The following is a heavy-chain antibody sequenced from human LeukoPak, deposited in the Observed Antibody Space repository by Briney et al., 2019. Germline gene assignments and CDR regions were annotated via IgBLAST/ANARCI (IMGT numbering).Heavy chain of an antibody. D-gene: IGHD1-1*01. Sequence: PGGSLRLSCAASGFTFSSYWMHWVRQAPGKGLVRVSRINSDGSSTSYADSVKGRFTISRDNAKNTLYLQMNSLRAEDTAVYYCARDFNWPSPLWGQGTLVTVSS. CDR2: INSDGSST. CDR3: ARDFNWPSPL. CDR1: GFTFSSYW. V-gene: IGHV3-74*01. J-gene: IGHJ4*02.